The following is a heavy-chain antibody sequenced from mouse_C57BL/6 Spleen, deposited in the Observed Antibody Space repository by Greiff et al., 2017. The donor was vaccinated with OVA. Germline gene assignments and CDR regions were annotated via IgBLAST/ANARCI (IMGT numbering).Heavy chain of an antibody. CDR1: GYTFTSYW. Sequence: VKLMEPGAELVKPGASVKLSCKASGYTFTSYWMHWVKQRPGRGLEWIGRIDPTSGGTKYNEKFKSKATLTVDKPSSTAYMQLSSLTSEDSAVYYCARYLDYYAMDYWGQGTSVTVSS. J-gene: IGHJ4*01. CDR3: ARYLDYYAMDY. CDR2: IDPTSGGT. V-gene: IGHV1-72*01.